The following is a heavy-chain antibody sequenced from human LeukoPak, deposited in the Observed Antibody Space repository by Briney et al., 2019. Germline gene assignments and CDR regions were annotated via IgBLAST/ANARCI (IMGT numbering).Heavy chain of an antibody. CDR3: ARDSFGGSSGWYPRSSVASNWFDP. V-gene: IGHV4-59*12. Sequence: PSETLSLTCTVSGGSISNYYWGWIRQTPGKGLEWIGYIYHGGRTDYNPSLKSRVTISVDTSKNQFSLKLSSVTAADTAVYYCARDSFGGSSGWYPRSSVASNWFDPWGQGTLVTVSS. J-gene: IGHJ5*02. CDR1: GGSISNYY. D-gene: IGHD6-19*01. CDR2: IYHGGRT.